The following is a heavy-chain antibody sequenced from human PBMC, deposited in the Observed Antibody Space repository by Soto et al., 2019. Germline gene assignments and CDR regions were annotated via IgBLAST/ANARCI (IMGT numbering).Heavy chain of an antibody. Sequence: GGSLRLSCAASGFTFSSYAMHWVRQAPGKGLEWVAVISYDGSNKYYADSVKGRFTISRDNSKNTLYLQMNSLRAEDTAVYYCARGDQVAGHYFDYWGQGTLVTVSS. CDR1: GFTFSSYA. V-gene: IGHV3-30-3*01. CDR3: ARGDQVAGHYFDY. J-gene: IGHJ4*02. CDR2: ISYDGSNK. D-gene: IGHD6-19*01.